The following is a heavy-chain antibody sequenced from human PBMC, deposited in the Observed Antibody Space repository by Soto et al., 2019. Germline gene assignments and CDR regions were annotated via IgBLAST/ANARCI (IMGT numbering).Heavy chain of an antibody. V-gene: IGHV4-4*02. CDR2: IFHTGSA. CDR1: GGSITSNW. J-gene: IGHJ4*02. CDR3: ARHIAVSGTRGFDH. Sequence: QVQLQESGPGLMKPSGTLSLTCAVSGGSITSNWWSWVRQPPGKGLEWIAEIFHTGSANHNPSLMSRLTISMDKSKNHLSLNLNSVTAADTAVYYCARHIAVSGTRGFDHWGQGTLVTVSS. D-gene: IGHD2-21*01.